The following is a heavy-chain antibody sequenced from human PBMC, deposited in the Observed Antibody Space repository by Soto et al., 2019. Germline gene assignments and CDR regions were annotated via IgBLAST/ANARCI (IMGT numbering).Heavy chain of an antibody. J-gene: IGHJ4*02. Sequence: ASVKVSCKASGYTFSNYAMHWVRQAPGQRLEWMGWINGSDGNTKYSQNFQGRVSLTRDTSASTAYMEFNSLRFEDTSVFYCTRDWNYYGSGDQFDYWGQGTLVTVSS. V-gene: IGHV1-3*01. CDR2: INGSDGNT. CDR1: GYTFSNYA. D-gene: IGHD3-10*01. CDR3: TRDWNYYGSGDQFDY.